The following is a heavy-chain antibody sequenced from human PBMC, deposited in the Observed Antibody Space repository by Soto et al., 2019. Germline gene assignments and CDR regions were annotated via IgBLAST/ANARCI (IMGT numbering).Heavy chain of an antibody. J-gene: IGHJ6*02. CDR2: INKGGSST. CDR3: VRDPAGSGSYSYNGLDV. V-gene: IGHV3-74*01. D-gene: IGHD3-10*01. Sequence: EVQLVESGGGLVQPGGSLRLSCAASGFSFNDYWMHWVHQAPGKGLMWVSLINKGGSSTTYADSVKGRFTISRDNAKNRLYLQMNSLRDEDTAVYFCVRDPAGSGSYSYNGLDVWGQGTTVTVSS. CDR1: GFSFNDYW.